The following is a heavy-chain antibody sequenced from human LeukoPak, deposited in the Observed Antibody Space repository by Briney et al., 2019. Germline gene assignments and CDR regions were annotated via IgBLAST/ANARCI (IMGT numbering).Heavy chain of an antibody. D-gene: IGHD4-17*01. CDR3: ARGEPSTVTTPTFDY. CDR1: GGSMSSYY. Sequence: PSETLSLTCSVSGGSMSSYYWSWIRQSPGKGLEWIGYIYYSGSTNYNPSLKSRVTISVDTSKNQFSLKLSSVTAADTAVYYCARGEPSTVTTPTFDYWGQGTLVTVSS. CDR2: IYYSGST. J-gene: IGHJ4*02. V-gene: IGHV4-59*01.